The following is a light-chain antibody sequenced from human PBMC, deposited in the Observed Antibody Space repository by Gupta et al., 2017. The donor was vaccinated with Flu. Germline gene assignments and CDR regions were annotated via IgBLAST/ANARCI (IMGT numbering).Light chain of an antibody. CDR1: QSISNY. CDR3: QQSYSTPFT. Sequence: SPSSLSASVGDRVTITCRASQSISNYLNWYQQKPGKAPKLLIYTASSLQSGVPSTFSGSGSGTDFTLTISSLQPEDFATYYCQQSYSTPFTFGPGTKVDIK. CDR2: TAS. V-gene: IGKV1-39*01. J-gene: IGKJ3*01.